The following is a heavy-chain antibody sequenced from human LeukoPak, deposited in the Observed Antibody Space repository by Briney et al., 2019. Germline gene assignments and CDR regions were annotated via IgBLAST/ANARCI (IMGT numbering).Heavy chain of an antibody. V-gene: IGHV4-38-2*02. D-gene: IGHD4-17*01. Sequence: TSETLSLTCTVSGYSISSGYYWGWIRQPPGKGLEWIGSIYHSGSTYYNPSLKSRVTISVDTSKNQFSLKLSSVTAADTAVYYCARAKTTVTTAFDIWGQGTMVTVSS. J-gene: IGHJ3*02. CDR3: ARAKTTVTTAFDI. CDR2: IYHSGST. CDR1: GYSISSGYY.